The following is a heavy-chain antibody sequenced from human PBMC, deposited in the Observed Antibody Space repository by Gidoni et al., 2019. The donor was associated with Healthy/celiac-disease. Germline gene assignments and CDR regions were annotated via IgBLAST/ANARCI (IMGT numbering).Heavy chain of an antibody. CDR1: GFTFSSYA. D-gene: IGHD2-2*01. J-gene: IGHJ3*02. CDR2: ISYDGSNK. CDR3: ARNRYCSSTSCRKIDAFDI. V-gene: IGHV3-30-3*01. Sequence: QVQLVESGGGVVQPGRSLRLSCAASGFTFSSYAMHWVRQAPGKGLEWVAVISYDGSNKYYADSVKGRFTISRDNSKNTLYLQMNSLRAEDTAVYYCARNRYCSSTSCRKIDAFDIWGQGTMVTVSS.